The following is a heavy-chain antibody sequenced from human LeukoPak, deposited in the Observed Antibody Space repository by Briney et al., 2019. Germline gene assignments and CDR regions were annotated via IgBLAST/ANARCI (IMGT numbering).Heavy chain of an antibody. CDR2: ISHSGTT. Sequence: SETLSLTCAVYGGSLSGYYWSWIRQAPGRGLEWIGEISHSGTTMYSPALTSRLTISVDTSKNHFSLNLTSVTAADTAVYYCARGPSLLWFGDVWGKGTTVTVSS. CDR1: GGSLSGYY. J-gene: IGHJ6*04. D-gene: IGHD3-10*01. V-gene: IGHV4-34*01. CDR3: ARGPSLLWFGDV.